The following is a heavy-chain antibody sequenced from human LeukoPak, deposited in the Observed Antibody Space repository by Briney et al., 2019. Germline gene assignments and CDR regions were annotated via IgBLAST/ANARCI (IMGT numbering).Heavy chain of an antibody. CDR1: GYTFTGYY. CDR2: INPNSGGT. V-gene: IGHV1-2*02. D-gene: IGHD3-10*02. CDR3: ARTMVGFRWFDP. Sequence: ASVKVSCKASGYTFTGYYMRWVRQAPGQGLEWMGWINPNSGGTNYAQKFQGRVTMTRDTSISTAYMELSRLRSDDTAVYYCARTMVGFRWFDPWGQGTLVTVSS. J-gene: IGHJ5*02.